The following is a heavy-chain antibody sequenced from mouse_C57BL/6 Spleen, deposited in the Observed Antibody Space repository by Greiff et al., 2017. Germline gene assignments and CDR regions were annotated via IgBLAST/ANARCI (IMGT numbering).Heavy chain of an antibody. J-gene: IGHJ2*01. CDR1: GFTFSNYW. CDR2: IRLKSDNYAT. D-gene: IGHD2-5*01. Sequence: EVQRVESGGGLVQPGGSMKLSCVASGFTFSNYWMNWVRQSPEKGLEWVAQIRLKSDNYATHYAESVKGRFTISRDDSKSSVYLQMNNLRAEDTGIYYCTAYYSNYWDYFDYWGQGTTLTVSS. V-gene: IGHV6-3*01. CDR3: TAYYSNYWDYFDY.